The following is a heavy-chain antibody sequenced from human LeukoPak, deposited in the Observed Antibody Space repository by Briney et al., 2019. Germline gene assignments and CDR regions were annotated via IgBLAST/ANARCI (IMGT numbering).Heavy chain of an antibody. CDR3: ARAGANYDILTGYLFDY. CDR1: GFTFSSYS. D-gene: IGHD3-9*01. Sequence: GGSLRLSCAASGFTFSSYSMNWVRQAPGKGLEWVSSISSSSSYIYYADSVKGRFTISRDNAKNSLYLQMNSLRAEDTAVYYCARAGANYDILTGYLFDYWGQGTLVTVSS. J-gene: IGHJ4*02. V-gene: IGHV3-21*04. CDR2: ISSSSSYI.